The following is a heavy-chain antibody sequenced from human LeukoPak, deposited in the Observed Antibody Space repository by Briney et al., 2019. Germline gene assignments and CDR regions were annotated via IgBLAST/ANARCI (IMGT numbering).Heavy chain of an antibody. CDR1: GGTFSSYA. D-gene: IGHD3-10*01. CDR2: IIPIFGTA. J-gene: IGHJ4*02. Sequence: SVKVSCKAPGGTFSSYAISWVRQAPGQGLEWMGGIIPIFGTANYAQKFQGRVTITADESTSTAYMELSSLRSEDTAVYYCARANYGSGSLPSHWGQGTLVTVSS. CDR3: ARANYGSGSLPSH. V-gene: IGHV1-69*01.